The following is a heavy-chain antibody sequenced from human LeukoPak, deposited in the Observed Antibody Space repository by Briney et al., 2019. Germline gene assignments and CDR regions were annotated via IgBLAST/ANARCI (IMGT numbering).Heavy chain of an antibody. CDR3: ARGRAVGATTMGDY. CDR2: INPNSGGT. V-gene: IGHV1-2*02. J-gene: IGHJ4*02. D-gene: IGHD1-26*01. CDR1: GYTFTGYY. Sequence: ASVKVPCKASGYTFTGYYMHWVRQAPGQGLEWMGWINPNSGGTNYAQKFQGRVTMTRDTSISTAYMELSRLRSDDTAVYYCARGRAVGATTMGDYWGQGTLVTVSS.